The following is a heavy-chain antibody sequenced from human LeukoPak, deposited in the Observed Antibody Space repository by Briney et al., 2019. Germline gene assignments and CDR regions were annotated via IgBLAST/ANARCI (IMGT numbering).Heavy chain of an antibody. D-gene: IGHD3-10*01. CDR2: INPSDGSA. V-gene: IGHV1-46*01. Sequence: ASVKVSCKASGYTFTSYRMHWVRQAPGQGLEWMGIINPSDGSATYAQKFQGRVTMTRDTSTSTVYMELSSLRSEDTAVYYCARGLGSGSYYGSWGQGTLVTASS. CDR1: GYTFTSYR. J-gene: IGHJ5*02. CDR3: ARGLGSGSYYGS.